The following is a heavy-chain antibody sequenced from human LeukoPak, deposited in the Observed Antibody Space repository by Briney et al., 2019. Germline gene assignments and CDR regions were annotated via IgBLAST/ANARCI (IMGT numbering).Heavy chain of an antibody. CDR1: GGSISTYY. Sequence: PSETLSLTCTVSGGSISTYYWSWIRQPAGKGLEWIGRIYTSGTTNYNPSLKSRVTMSVATSKNQFSLNLRSVTAADTAVYYCARDLVTVTKGFDIWGQGTMVSVSS. CDR2: IYTSGTT. D-gene: IGHD4-17*01. V-gene: IGHV4-4*07. CDR3: ARDLVTVTKGFDI. J-gene: IGHJ3*02.